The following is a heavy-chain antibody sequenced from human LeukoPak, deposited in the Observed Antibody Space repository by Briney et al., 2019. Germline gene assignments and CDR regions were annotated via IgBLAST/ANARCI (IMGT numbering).Heavy chain of an antibody. D-gene: IGHD6-19*01. V-gene: IGHV3-73*01. Sequence: GGSLRLSCAASGFTFSGSAMHWVRQASGKGLEWVGRIRSKANSYATAYAASVKGRFTISRDDSKNTAYLQMNSLKTEDTAVYYCTRLFESSGWYGFDYWGQGTLVTVSS. J-gene: IGHJ4*02. CDR2: IRSKANSYAT. CDR1: GFTFSGSA. CDR3: TRLFESSGWYGFDY.